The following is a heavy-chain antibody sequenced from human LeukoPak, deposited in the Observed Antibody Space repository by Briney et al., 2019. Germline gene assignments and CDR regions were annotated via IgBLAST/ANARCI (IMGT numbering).Heavy chain of an antibody. CDR2: ISYDGSNK. J-gene: IGHJ6*02. CDR1: GFTFSSYA. Sequence: GRSLRLSCAASGFTFSSYAMHWVRQAPGKGLEWVAVISYDGSNKYYADPVKGRFTISRDNSKNTLYLQMNSLRAEDTAVYYCARDRILWPVFYYYYGMDVWGQGTTVTVSS. D-gene: IGHD2-15*01. V-gene: IGHV3-30-3*01. CDR3: ARDRILWPVFYYYYGMDV.